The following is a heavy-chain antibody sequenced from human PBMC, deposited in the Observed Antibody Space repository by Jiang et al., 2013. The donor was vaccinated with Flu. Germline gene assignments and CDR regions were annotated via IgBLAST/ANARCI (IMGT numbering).Heavy chain of an antibody. Sequence: LKPSETLSLTCAVYGGSFSGYYWSWIRQPPGKGLEWIGEINHSGSTNYNPSLKSRVTISVDTSKNQFSLKLSSVTAADTAVYYCARGLGYCSGGSCYSGWYFDLWGRGTLV. CDR1: GGSFSGYY. V-gene: IGHV4-34*01. CDR3: ARGLGYCSGGSCYSGWYFDL. CDR2: INHSGST. J-gene: IGHJ2*01. D-gene: IGHD2-15*01.